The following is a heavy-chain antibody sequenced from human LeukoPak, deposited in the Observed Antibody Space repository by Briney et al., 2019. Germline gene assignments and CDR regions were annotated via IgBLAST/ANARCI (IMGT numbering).Heavy chain of an antibody. Sequence: GGSQRLPCAASGFTFISYWMSWVRQAPGKGLEWVANIKQDGSEKYYVDSVKGRFTISRDNAKNSLYLQMNSLRAEDTAVYYCARADSSIAARLSRSSIFNYYYYMDVWGKGTTVTVSS. J-gene: IGHJ6*03. V-gene: IGHV3-7*01. CDR3: ARADSSIAARLSRSSIFNYYYYMDV. CDR1: GFTFISYW. CDR2: IKQDGSEK. D-gene: IGHD6-6*01.